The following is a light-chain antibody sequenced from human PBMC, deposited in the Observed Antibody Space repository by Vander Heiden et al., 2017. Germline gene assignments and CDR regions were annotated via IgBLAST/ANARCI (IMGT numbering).Light chain of an antibody. J-gene: IGKJ5*01. Sequence: DCLMTQSPLSLPVTPGEPASTSCRSSQSLLHSNGYNYLDWYLQKPGQSPQLLIYLGSNRASGVPDRFSGSGSGTDFTLKISRVEAEDVGVYYCKQALQTLITFGQGTRLEIK. CDR1: QSLLHSNGYNY. V-gene: IGKV2-28*01. CDR3: KQALQTLIT. CDR2: LGS.